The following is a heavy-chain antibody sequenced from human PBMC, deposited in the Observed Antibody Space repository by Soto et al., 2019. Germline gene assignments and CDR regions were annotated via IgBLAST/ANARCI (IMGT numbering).Heavy chain of an antibody. CDR1: GFTFEDYA. Sequence: EVRLVESGGGLVQSGRSLRLSCAASGFTFEDYAMHLVRQIPEKGLEWVAGISWNSGTIGYADSVKGRFTISRENAKKSLYLQMNSLRAEDTAFYYCAKNANTDDVFDIWGQGTMVTVSS. CDR2: ISWNSGTI. J-gene: IGHJ3*02. V-gene: IGHV3-9*01. CDR3: AKNANTDDVFDI.